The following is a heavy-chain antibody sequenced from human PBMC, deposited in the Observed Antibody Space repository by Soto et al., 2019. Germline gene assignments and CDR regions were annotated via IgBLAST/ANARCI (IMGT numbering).Heavy chain of an antibody. V-gene: IGHV4-4*02. D-gene: IGHD2-15*01. CDR3: ARLRVGYCSGGSCYNGDY. CDR2: IYHSGST. Sequence: SETLSLTCAVSSGSISSSNWWSWVRQPPGKGLEWIGEIYHSGSTNYNPSLKSRVTISVDKSKNQFSLKLSSVTAADTAVYYCARLRVGYCSGGSCYNGDYWGQGTLVTVSS. CDR1: SGSISSSNW. J-gene: IGHJ4*02.